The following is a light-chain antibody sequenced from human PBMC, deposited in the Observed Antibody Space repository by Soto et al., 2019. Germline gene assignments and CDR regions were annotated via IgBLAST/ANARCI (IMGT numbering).Light chain of an antibody. CDR1: QSVSSN. CDR2: GAS. J-gene: IGKJ1*01. Sequence: VLTQSPATLSVSPGERATLSCRASQSVSSNLAWYQQKPGQAPRLLIYGASTRATGIPARFSGSGSGTEFTLTISSLQSEDFAVYYCQQYNNWPPAFGQGTKVDIK. V-gene: IGKV3-15*01. CDR3: QQYNNWPPA.